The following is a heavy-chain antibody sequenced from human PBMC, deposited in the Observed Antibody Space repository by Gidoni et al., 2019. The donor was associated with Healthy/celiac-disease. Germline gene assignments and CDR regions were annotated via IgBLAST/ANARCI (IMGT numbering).Heavy chain of an antibody. D-gene: IGHD3-10*01. CDR1: GGSFSGYY. Sequence: QVQLQQWGAGLLKPSETLSLTCAVYGGSFSGYYWSWIRQPPGKGLEWIGEINHSGNTNYHPSLKSRVTISVDTSKNQFSLKLGSVTAADTAVYYCARGRSYYYGSGSSPGVYFDYWGQGTLVTVSS. J-gene: IGHJ4*02. CDR2: INHSGNT. CDR3: ARGRSYYYGSGSSPGVYFDY. V-gene: IGHV4-34*01.